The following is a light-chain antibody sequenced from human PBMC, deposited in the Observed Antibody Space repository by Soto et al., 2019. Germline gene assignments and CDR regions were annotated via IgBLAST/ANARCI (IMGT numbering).Light chain of an antibody. CDR3: ASSDNNLIGYA. J-gene: IGLJ1*01. CDR2: RNT. V-gene: IGLV1-47*01. Sequence: SVLTQPPSASGTPGRTVNISCSGSTSNIGKTFVYWYQHFPGAAPKLLIYRNTLRPSGVPDRFSAYKSGTSTSLAISGLRSEDEADYYCASSDNNLIGYAFGTRTKV. CDR1: TSNIGKTF.